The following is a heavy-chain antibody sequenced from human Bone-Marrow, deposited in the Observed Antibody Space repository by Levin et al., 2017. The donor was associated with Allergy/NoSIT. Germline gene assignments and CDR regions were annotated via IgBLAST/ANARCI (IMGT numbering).Heavy chain of an antibody. CDR3: ARAGYSYGYFYGYYDYGMDV. V-gene: IGHV1-8*01. Sequence: ASVKVSCKASGYTFTSYDINWVRQATGQGLEWMGWMNPNSGNTGYAQKFQGRVTMTRNTSISTAYMELSSLRSEDTAVYYCARAGYSYGYFYGYYDYGMDVWGQGTTVTVSS. CDR1: GYTFTSYD. CDR2: MNPNSGNT. J-gene: IGHJ6*02. D-gene: IGHD5-18*01.